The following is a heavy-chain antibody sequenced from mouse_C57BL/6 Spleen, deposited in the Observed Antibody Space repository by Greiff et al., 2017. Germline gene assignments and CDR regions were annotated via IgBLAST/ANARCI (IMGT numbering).Heavy chain of an antibody. V-gene: IGHV1-53*01. CDR3: AREGYYYGSSPAWFAY. J-gene: IGHJ3*01. CDR2: INPSNGGT. Sequence: VQLQQPGTELVKPGASVKLSCKASGYTFTSYWMHWVKQRPGQGLEWIGNINPSNGGTNYNEKFKSKATLTVDKSSSTAYMQLSSLTSEDSAVYYCAREGYYYGSSPAWFAYWGQGTLVTVSA. CDR1: GYTFTSYW. D-gene: IGHD1-1*01.